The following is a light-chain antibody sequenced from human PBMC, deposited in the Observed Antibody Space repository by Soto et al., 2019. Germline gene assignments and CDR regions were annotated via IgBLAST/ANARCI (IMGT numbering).Light chain of an antibody. V-gene: IGLV1-40*01. Sequence: QSVLTQPLSVSGAPGQRVTISCTGSSSNIGAGYDVHWYQQLPGTAPKLLIYANINRPSGVPGRFSASKSGTSASLAITGLQAEDEADYYCQSYDSSLSGYVFGTGTKVTVL. J-gene: IGLJ1*01. CDR1: SSNIGAGYD. CDR2: ANI. CDR3: QSYDSSLSGYV.